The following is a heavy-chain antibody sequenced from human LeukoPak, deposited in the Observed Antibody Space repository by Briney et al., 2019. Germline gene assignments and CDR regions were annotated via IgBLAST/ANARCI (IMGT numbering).Heavy chain of an antibody. CDR3: AREGRYCSSTSCPTKLDY. CDR2: IYYSGST. Sequence: SETLSLTCTVSGGSISSYYWSWIRQPPGKGLEWIGYIYYSGSTNYNPSLKSRVALSVDTSESQFSLKLSSVTAADTAVYYCAREGRYCSSTSCPTKLDYWGQGTLVTVSS. CDR1: GGSISSYY. J-gene: IGHJ4*02. V-gene: IGHV4-59*12. D-gene: IGHD2-2*01.